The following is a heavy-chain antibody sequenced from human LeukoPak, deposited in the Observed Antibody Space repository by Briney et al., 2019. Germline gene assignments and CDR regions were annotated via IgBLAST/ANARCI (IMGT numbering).Heavy chain of an antibody. V-gene: IGHV1-69*05. CDR3: ARDPPVEMATIGDY. CDR2: IIPIFGTA. Sequence: SVKVSCKASGGTFSSYAISWVRQAPGQGLEWMGGIIPIFGTANYAQKFQGRVTITTDESTSTAYMELGSLRSEDTAVYYCARDPPVEMATIGDYWGRGTLVTVSS. J-gene: IGHJ4*02. CDR1: GGTFSSYA. D-gene: IGHD5-24*01.